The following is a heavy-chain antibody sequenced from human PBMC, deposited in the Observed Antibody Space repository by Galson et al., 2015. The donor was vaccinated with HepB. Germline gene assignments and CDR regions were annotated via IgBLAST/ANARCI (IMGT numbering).Heavy chain of an antibody. J-gene: IGHJ2*01. V-gene: IGHV3-7*01. Sequence: SLRLSCAASGFSFRSYWMSWVRQAPGKGLEWVADIKQDGSEEYYVDSVKGRFAIFRDNARNSLYLQMNSLRAEDTVVYFCARDTGVSRTDDWSFDLWGRGSHVTVSS. CDR1: GFSFRSYW. CDR2: IKQDGSEE. D-gene: IGHD1-7*01. CDR3: ARDTGVSRTDDWSFDL.